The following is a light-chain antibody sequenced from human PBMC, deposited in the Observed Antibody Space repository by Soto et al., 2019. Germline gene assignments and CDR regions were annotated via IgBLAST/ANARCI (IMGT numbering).Light chain of an antibody. CDR2: AAS. V-gene: IGKV1-39*01. Sequence: IQLTHSPSSLSSSVGHRFTITCRASQDISSLLAWYQQKPGKAPKLLIYAASSLQSGVPSRFSGSGSGTDFTLTISSLQPEDFATYYCQQSYSTPYITFGQGTRLEI. CDR1: QDISSL. J-gene: IGKJ5*01. CDR3: QQSYSTPYIT.